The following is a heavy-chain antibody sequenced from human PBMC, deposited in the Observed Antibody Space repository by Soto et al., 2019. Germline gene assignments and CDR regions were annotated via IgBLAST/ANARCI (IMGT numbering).Heavy chain of an antibody. CDR2: IWYDGSNK. D-gene: IGHD6-19*01. V-gene: IGHV3-33*01. CDR1: GFTFSSYG. Sequence: GGSLRLSCAASGFTFSSYGMHWVRQAPGKGLEWVAVIWYDGSNKYYADSVKGRFTISRDNSKNTLYLQMNSLRAEDTAVYYCARDPSGRQWLVPKYYFDYWGQGTLVTVSS. J-gene: IGHJ4*02. CDR3: ARDPSGRQWLVPKYYFDY.